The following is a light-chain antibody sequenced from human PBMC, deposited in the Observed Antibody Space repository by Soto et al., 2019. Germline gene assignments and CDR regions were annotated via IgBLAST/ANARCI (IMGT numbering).Light chain of an antibody. J-gene: IGKJ1*01. CDR2: SAF. CDR1: QSVSSNS. CDR3: QYYGSSPWT. Sequence: EFLLPQSPGPLSLSPGERGPPSCRASQSVSSNSLAWYQQKPGQAPRLLIYSAFSRATGIPDRFSGSGSGTDFTLTISRLEPEDFAVYYCQYYGSSPWTFGQGTKVEIK. V-gene: IGKV3-20*01.